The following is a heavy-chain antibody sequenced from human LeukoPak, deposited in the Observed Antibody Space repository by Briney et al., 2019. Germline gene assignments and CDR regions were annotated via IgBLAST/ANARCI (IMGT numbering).Heavy chain of an antibody. J-gene: IGHJ4*02. CDR2: IIPIFGTA. Sequence: GASVKVSCKASGGTFSSYAISWVRQAPGQGLEWMGGIIPIFGTANYAQKFQGRLTMTADTSTSTAYMELRGPRSDDTAVYYCARDLMYYYDSVSYHFDYWGQGTLVTVSS. CDR3: ARDLMYYYDSVSYHFDY. V-gene: IGHV1-69*06. CDR1: GGTFSSYA. D-gene: IGHD3-22*01.